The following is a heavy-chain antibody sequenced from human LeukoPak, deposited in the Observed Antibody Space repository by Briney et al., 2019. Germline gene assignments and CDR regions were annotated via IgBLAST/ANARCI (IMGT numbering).Heavy chain of an antibody. V-gene: IGHV1-46*01. CDR1: GYTFIRYY. J-gene: IGHJ5*02. D-gene: IGHD4-17*01. Sequence: ASVKVSCKASGYTFIRYYMHWVRQAPGQGLEWMGIINPSGGSTSYAQKFQGRVTMTWDTSTSTVYMELSRLRSEDTAVYYCAKDATGDGDLESWGQGTLVTVSP. CDR3: AKDATGDGDLES. CDR2: INPSGGST.